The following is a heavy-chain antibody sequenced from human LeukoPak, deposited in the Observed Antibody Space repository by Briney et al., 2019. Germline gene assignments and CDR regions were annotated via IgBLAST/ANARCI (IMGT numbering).Heavy chain of an antibody. CDR1: GFTFSSYA. CDR2: ISGGGGST. Sequence: GGSLRLSCAASGFTFSSYAMSWVRQAPGKGLEWVSAISGGGGSTYCADSVKGRFTISRDNSKNTLYLQMNSLRAEDTAVYYCAKGTQAYGSGSYPTDYWGQGTLVTVSS. V-gene: IGHV3-23*01. J-gene: IGHJ4*02. D-gene: IGHD3-10*01. CDR3: AKGTQAYGSGSYPTDY.